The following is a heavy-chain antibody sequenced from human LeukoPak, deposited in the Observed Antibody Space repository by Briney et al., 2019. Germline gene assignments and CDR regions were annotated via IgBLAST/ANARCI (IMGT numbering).Heavy chain of an antibody. J-gene: IGHJ4*02. CDR2: LRSKANSYAT. CDR1: GFSSSGSA. CDR3: TTDPPYDGSDYPGDY. V-gene: IGHV3-73*01. Sequence: GGSLGLSCAAPGFSSSGSAMHWVRQPSGKGLEGVGRLRSKANSYATVYAASVKGRFTISRDDSKNTAYLQMNSLKTEDTAVYYCTTDPPYDGSDYPGDYWGQGTLVTVSS. D-gene: IGHD3-22*01.